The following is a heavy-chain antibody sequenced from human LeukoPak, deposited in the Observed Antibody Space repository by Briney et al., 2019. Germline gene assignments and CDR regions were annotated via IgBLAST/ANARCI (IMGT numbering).Heavy chain of an antibody. Sequence: SETLSLTCSVSGDSISYFYWSWIRQAAGKGLEWIGRISSSGSTDYNASLKSRVTMSVDTSKNQLSLKVISVTAADTAMYFCARQDGQDYDWLWGPFDYWGQGSLVTVSS. CDR3: ARQDGQDYDWLWGPFDY. D-gene: IGHD3-9*01. CDR2: ISSSGST. V-gene: IGHV4-4*07. J-gene: IGHJ4*02. CDR1: GDSISYFY.